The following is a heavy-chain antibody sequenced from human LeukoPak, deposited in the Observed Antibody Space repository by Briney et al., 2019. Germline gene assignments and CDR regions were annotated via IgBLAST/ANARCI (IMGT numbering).Heavy chain of an antibody. CDR1: GVSFSTNYW. V-gene: IGHV4-4*02. CDR2: IFHSESV. D-gene: IGHD3-3*01. Sequence: SETLSLTCAVSGVSFSTNYWWSWGRQTPGKGLEWIGEIFHSESVNSNPSLESRLTISVDTSKNHFSLELTSVTAADTAIYFCAREIFGARAFEYWGEGMLLTVSS. CDR3: AREIFGARAFEY. J-gene: IGHJ4*02.